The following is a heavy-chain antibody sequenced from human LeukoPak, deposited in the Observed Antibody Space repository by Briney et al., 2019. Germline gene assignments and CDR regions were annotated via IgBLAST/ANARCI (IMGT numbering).Heavy chain of an antibody. J-gene: IGHJ4*02. CDR2: IYPGDSDT. V-gene: IGHV5-51*01. CDR1: GYSFTSYW. CDR3: ARPASVRVTPPGY. Sequence: GESLKISCKGSGYSFTSYWIGWVRQMPGKGLEWVGIIYPGDSDTRYSPSFQGQVTISADKSISTAYLQWSSLKASDTAMYYCARPASVRVTPPGYWGQGTLVTVSS. D-gene: IGHD2-8*02.